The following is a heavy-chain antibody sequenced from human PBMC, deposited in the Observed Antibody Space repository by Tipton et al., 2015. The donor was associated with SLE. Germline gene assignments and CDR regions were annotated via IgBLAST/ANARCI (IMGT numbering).Heavy chain of an antibody. V-gene: IGHV4-34*01. CDR3: AKEMATSLPDY. CDR1: GGSFSGYY. Sequence: TLSLTCAVYGGSFSGYYWSWIRQPPGKGLEWIGEINHSGSTNYNPSLKSRVTISVDTSKNQFSLKLSSVTAADTAVYYCAKEMATSLPDYWGQGTLVTVSS. J-gene: IGHJ4*02. D-gene: IGHD5-24*01. CDR2: INHSGST.